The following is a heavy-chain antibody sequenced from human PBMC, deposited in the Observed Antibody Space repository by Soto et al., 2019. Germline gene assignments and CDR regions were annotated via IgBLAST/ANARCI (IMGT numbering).Heavy chain of an antibody. CDR2: ISAYNGNT. D-gene: IGHD2-15*01. V-gene: IGHV1-18*01. J-gene: IGHJ3*02. CDR3: ARDAVVVVAATQAFDI. Sequence: GASVKVSCKASGYTFTSYGISWVRQAPGQGLEWMGWISAYNGNTNYAQKIQGRVTMTTDTSTSTAYMKLRSLRSDDTAVFYCARDAVVVVAATQAFDIWGQGTMVTVSS. CDR1: GYTFTSYG.